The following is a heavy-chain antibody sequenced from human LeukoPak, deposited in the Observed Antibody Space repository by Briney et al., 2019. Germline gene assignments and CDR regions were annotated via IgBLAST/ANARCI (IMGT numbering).Heavy chain of an antibody. CDR1: GFTVSSNY. V-gene: IGHV3-66*02. J-gene: IGHJ4*02. CDR3: AKGIIEVVVPAAISY. D-gene: IGHD2-2*02. Sequence: PGGSLRLSCAASGFTVSSNYMSWVRQAPGKGLEWVSVIYSGGSTYYADSVKGRFAISRDNSKNTLYLQMNSLRAEDTAVYYCAKGIIEVVVPAAISYWGQGTLVTVSS. CDR2: IYSGGST.